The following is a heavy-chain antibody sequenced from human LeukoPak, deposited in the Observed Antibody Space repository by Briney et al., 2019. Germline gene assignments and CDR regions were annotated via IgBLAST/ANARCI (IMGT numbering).Heavy chain of an antibody. D-gene: IGHD3-10*01. CDR2: INYSGST. V-gene: IGHV4-59*01. J-gene: IGHJ5*02. CDR3: ARNHGSGSYDHWFDP. CDR1: GASISNYY. Sequence: SETLSLTCTVSGASISNYYWSWIRQPPGKGLEWIAYINYSGSTRYNPSLKSRVTISVDTSKNQFSLKLNSVTAADTAVYYCARNHGSGSYDHWFDPWGQGTLVTVSS.